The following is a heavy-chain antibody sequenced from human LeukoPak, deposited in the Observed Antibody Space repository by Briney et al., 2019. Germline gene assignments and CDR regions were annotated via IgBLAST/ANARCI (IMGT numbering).Heavy chain of an antibody. J-gene: IGHJ4*02. V-gene: IGHV4-39*07. D-gene: IGHD6-19*01. CDR3: IAVAGKFDY. CDR1: GGSISSSSYY. Sequence: SETLSLTCTVSGGSISSSSYYWGWIRQPPGKGLEWIGSTYYSGSTYYNPSLKSRVTISVDTSKNQFSLKLSSVTAADTAAPGEIAVAGKFDYWGQGTLVTVSS. CDR2: TYYSGST.